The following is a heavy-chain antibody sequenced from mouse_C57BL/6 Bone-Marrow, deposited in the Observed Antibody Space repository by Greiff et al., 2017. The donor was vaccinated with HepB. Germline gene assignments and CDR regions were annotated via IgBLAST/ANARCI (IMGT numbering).Heavy chain of an antibody. J-gene: IGHJ1*03. CDR3: ASSLITTVVRYFDV. CDR1: GYTFTSYW. CDR2: LDPSDSYT. V-gene: IGHV1-69*01. D-gene: IGHD1-1*01. Sequence: QVQLQQPGAELVMPGASVKLSCKASGYTFTSYWMHWVKQRPGQGLEWIGELDPSDSYTNYNQKFKGKSTLTVDKSSSTAYMQLSSLTSDDSAVYYCASSLITTVVRYFDVWGTGTTVNVSS.